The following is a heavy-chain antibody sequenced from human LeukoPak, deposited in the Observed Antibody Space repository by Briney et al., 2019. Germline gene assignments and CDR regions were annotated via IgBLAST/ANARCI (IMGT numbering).Heavy chain of an antibody. J-gene: IGHJ4*02. Sequence: GGSLRLSCAASGFTVSSNYMSWVRQAPGKGLEWVSVIYSGGSIYYADSVKGRFTISRDNSKNTLYLQMNSLRAEDTAVYYCARDDIAAAGNIDYWGQGTLVTVSS. CDR3: ARDDIAAAGNIDY. D-gene: IGHD6-13*01. V-gene: IGHV3-66*02. CDR1: GFTVSSNY. CDR2: IYSGGSI.